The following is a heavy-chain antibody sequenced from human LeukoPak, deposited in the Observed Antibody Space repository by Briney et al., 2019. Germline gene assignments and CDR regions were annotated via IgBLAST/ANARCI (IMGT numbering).Heavy chain of an antibody. CDR2: IWYDGSEK. CDR3: ARWGNNKILDY. V-gene: IGHV3-33*08. Sequence: PGGSLRLSCVASGFTFSSYGMHWVRQAPGKGLEWVAVIWYDGSEKYYADSVKGRFIISRDNSKNMLYLQMNSLRADDTAVYYCARWGNNKILDYWGQGTLVTVSS. D-gene: IGHD7-27*01. CDR1: GFTFSSYG. J-gene: IGHJ4*02.